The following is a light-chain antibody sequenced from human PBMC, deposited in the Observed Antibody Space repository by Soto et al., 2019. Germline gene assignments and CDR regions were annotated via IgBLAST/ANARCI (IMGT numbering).Light chain of an antibody. Sequence: EIVLTQSPGTLSLSPGERATLSCRASQRVSSSYLAWYQQKPGQAPRLLIYGASSRATGIPDRFSGSGSGTDFTLTISRLEPEDFAVYYCQQYNNWPWTFGQGTKVEIK. CDR1: QRVSSSY. CDR2: GAS. V-gene: IGKV3-20*01. CDR3: QQYNNWPWT. J-gene: IGKJ1*01.